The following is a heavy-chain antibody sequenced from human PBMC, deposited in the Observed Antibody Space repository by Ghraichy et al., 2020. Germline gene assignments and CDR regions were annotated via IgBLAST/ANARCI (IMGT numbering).Heavy chain of an antibody. Sequence: SETLSLTCSVSGGSIGRYYWSWIRQSPGKQLEWIGYIYYTGRTTYNPSLESRVTISLDTSRNQFSLSLTSLTTADTALYFCARSFLVVTATPFDFWGQGILVTVSS. CDR3: ARSFLVVTATPFDF. J-gene: IGHJ4*02. V-gene: IGHV4-59*01. D-gene: IGHD2-15*01. CDR2: IYYTGRT. CDR1: GGSIGRYY.